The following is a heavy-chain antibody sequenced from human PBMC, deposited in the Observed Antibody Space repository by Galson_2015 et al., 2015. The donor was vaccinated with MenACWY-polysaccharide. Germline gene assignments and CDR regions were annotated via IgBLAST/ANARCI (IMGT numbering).Heavy chain of an antibody. V-gene: IGHV3-48*04. CDR1: GLRFGDSH. CDR3: ARDGPRMNWYLDY. D-gene: IGHD1-1*01. CDR2: ISAGSSTI. Sequence: SLRLSCAVSGLRFGDSHMHWVRQAPGKGVEWLSYISAGSSTIYTADSVHGRFTISRDNAKNSLYLQMDSLRADDTAVYYCARDGPRMNWYLDYWGQGTLVAVSS. J-gene: IGHJ4*02.